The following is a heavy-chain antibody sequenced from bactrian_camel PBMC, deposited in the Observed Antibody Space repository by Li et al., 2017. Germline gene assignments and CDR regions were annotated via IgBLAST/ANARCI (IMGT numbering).Heavy chain of an antibody. V-gene: IGHV3S25*01. J-gene: IGHJ4*01. D-gene: IGHD2*01. CDR2: TYRSGGST. CDR1: GYAERHNC. Sequence: QLVESGGGSVQTGGSLRLSCVVSGYAERHNCMAWFRQPPGQERVAVAATYRSGGSTWYGSPVKGRFTISHDNAKNTAYLQMNSLQPEDTAMYYCAANFGPYCSGPYLARRANFLGQGTQVTVS.